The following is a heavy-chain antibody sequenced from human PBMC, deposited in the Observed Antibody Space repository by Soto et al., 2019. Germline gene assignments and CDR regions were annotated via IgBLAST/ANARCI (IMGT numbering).Heavy chain of an antibody. CDR2: IYYSGST. V-gene: IGHV4-59*01. CDR1: GGSISSYY. Sequence: QVQLQESGPGLVKPSETLSLTCTVSGGSISSYYWSWIRQPPGKGLEWIGHIYYSGSTNYNPSLISLVTISVDMTKNQVSLKLSSVTAADTAVYYCARDASGSGWYNFEYWGQGTLISVS. CDR3: ARDASGSGWYNFEY. D-gene: IGHD6-19*01. J-gene: IGHJ4*02.